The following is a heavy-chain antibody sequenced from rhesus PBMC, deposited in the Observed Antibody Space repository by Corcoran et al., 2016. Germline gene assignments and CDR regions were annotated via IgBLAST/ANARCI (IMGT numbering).Heavy chain of an antibody. CDR3: ARGEVGFDY. CDR2: INVNSGST. CDR1: GASISSNW. J-gene: IGHJ4*01. V-gene: IGHV4-80*01. Sequence: QVQLQEAGPGLVKPSETLSPTCTVSGASISSNWWSWVRQPPGKGLGWIGEINVNSGSTNYNPSLKSRVTISKDASKNQFSLKLSSVTAADTAVYYCARGEVGFDYWGQGVLVTVSS. D-gene: IGHD1-44*01.